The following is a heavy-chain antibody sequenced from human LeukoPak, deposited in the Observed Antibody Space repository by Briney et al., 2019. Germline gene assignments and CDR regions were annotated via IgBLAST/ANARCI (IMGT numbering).Heavy chain of an antibody. V-gene: IGHV3-74*01. CDR1: GFTFSDFW. D-gene: IGHD3-3*01. Sequence: PGGSLRLSCAASGFTFSDFWMHWVRQAPGKGLVWVSRINSGGTVTNYADSVKGRLTISRDNAKNTLYLQMNSLRAEDTAVYYCAKDRSRDDFWSAKDYWGQGTLVTVSS. CDR3: AKDRSRDDFWSAKDY. J-gene: IGHJ4*02. CDR2: INSGGTVT.